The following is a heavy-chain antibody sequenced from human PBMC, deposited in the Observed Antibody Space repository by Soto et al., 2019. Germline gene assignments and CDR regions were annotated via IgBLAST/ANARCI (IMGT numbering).Heavy chain of an antibody. CDR3: ARAGGYGSGSYYTQGY. CDR2: IYYSGST. D-gene: IGHD3-10*01. Sequence: QVQLQESGPGLVKPSQTLSLTCTVSGGSISSGDYYWSWIRQPPGKGLEWFGYIYYSGSTYYNPSLKSRGTISVDPSKNQFSLTLSSVTAAATAVYYCARAGGYGSGSYYTQGYWGQGTLVTVSS. J-gene: IGHJ4*02. CDR1: GGSISSGDYY. V-gene: IGHV4-30-4*01.